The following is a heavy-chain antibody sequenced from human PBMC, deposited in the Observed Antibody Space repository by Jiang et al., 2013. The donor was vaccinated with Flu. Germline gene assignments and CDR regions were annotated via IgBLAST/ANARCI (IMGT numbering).Heavy chain of an antibody. Sequence: QLLESGGALVQPGGSLRLSCAASGFTVSSNYMSWVRQAPGKGLEWVSAIYSGGSTYYADSVKGRFTISRHNSKNTLYLQMNSLRAEDTAVYYCARGGRETTFYYYGMDVWGQGTTVTVSS. CDR1: GFTVSSNY. V-gene: IGHV3-53*04. J-gene: IGHJ6*02. CDR2: IYSGGST. D-gene: IGHD4-17*01. CDR3: ARGGRETTFYYYGMDV.